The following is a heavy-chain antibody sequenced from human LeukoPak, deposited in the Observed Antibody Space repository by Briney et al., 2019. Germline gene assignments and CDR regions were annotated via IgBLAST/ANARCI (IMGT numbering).Heavy chain of an antibody. D-gene: IGHD3-10*01. Sequence: SETLSLTCTVSGDSVSNGNYYWSWLRRPPGKALEWIGYIYYTGKTYYNPSLEGRVTILVDTSRNHFSVKLSSVTAADTAVYYCARSQNYYGSGDYWSQGTLVTVSS. V-gene: IGHV4-61*03. CDR3: ARSQNYYGSGDY. CDR2: IYYTGKT. CDR1: GDSVSNGNYY. J-gene: IGHJ4*02.